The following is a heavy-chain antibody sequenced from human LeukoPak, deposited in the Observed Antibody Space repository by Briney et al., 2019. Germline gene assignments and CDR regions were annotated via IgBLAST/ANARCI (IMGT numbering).Heavy chain of an antibody. CDR1: GVSFSGYY. D-gene: IGHD6-13*01. CDR2: INHSGST. Sequence: SETLSLTCAVYGVSFSGYYWSWIRQPPGKGLEWIGEINHSGSTNYNPSLKSRVTISVDTSKNQFSLKLSSVTAADTAVYYCARGAGIRIYWGQGTLVTVSS. J-gene: IGHJ4*02. CDR3: ARGAGIRIY. V-gene: IGHV4-34*01.